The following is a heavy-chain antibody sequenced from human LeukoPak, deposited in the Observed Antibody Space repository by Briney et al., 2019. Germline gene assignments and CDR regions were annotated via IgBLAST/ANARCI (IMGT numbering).Heavy chain of an antibody. J-gene: IGHJ3*02. D-gene: IGHD6-13*01. Sequence: PGGSLRLSCAASGFTFSSYAMSWVRQAPGKGLEWVSAISGSGGSTYYADSVKGRFTISRDNSKNTLYLQMNSLRAEDTAVYYCAKVRPSLTSSSPCDAFDIWGQGIMVTVSS. V-gene: IGHV3-23*01. CDR3: AKVRPSLTSSSPCDAFDI. CDR1: GFTFSSYA. CDR2: ISGSGGST.